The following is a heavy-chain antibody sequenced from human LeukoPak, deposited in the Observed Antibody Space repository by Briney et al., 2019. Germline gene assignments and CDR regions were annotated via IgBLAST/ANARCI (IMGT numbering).Heavy chain of an antibody. J-gene: IGHJ5*02. CDR2: INHSGST. Sequence: SETLSLTCAVYGGSFSGYYWSWIRQPPGKGLEWIGEINHSGSTNYNPSLKSRVTISVDTSKNQFSLKLSSVTAADTAVYYCARGGSWVSIEDPLFGWFDPWGQGTLVTVSS. V-gene: IGHV4-34*01. CDR3: ARGGSWVSIEDPLFGWFDP. CDR1: GGSFSGYY. D-gene: IGHD2-15*01.